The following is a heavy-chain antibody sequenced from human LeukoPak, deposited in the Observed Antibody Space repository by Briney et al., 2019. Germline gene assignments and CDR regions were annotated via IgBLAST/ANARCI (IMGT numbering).Heavy chain of an antibody. D-gene: IGHD4-17*01. CDR1: GYTFTGYY. V-gene: IGHV1-2*02. CDR3: ARAGWGTYGDYWGLQH. CDR2: VNPNSGAT. J-gene: IGHJ1*01. Sequence: ASVKVSCKASGYTFTGYYMHWVRQAPGQGLEWMGWVNPNSGATNYAQKFQGRVTMTRDTSISTACMELSRLRSDDTAVYYCARAGWGTYGDYWGLQHWGQGTLVTVSS.